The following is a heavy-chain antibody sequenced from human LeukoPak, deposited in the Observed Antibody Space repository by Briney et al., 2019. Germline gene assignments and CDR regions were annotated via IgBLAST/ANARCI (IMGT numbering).Heavy chain of an antibody. CDR1: GGSISSGGYS. J-gene: IGHJ4*02. V-gene: IGHV4-30-2*01. CDR2: IYHSGST. Sequence: SQTLSLTCAVSGGSISSGGYSWSWIRQPPGKGLEWIGYIYHSGSTYYNPSLKSRVTISVDRSKNQFSLKLSSVTAADTAVYYCARGIGSGSYFDYWGQGTLVTVSS. D-gene: IGHD3-10*01. CDR3: ARGIGSGSYFDY.